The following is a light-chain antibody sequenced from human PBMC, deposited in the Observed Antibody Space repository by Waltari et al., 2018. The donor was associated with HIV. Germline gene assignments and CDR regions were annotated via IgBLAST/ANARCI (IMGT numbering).Light chain of an antibody. CDR1: SCSVSPSYY. Sequence: QTVVTQEPSFLVSPGGTVTLSCGLSSCSVSPSYYHTWYQQTPGQAPRTLIYSTNTRSSGVPDRFSGSILGNKAALTITGAQADDESDYYCVLYMGSGISVFGGGTKLTVL. CDR3: VLYMGSGISV. CDR2: STN. J-gene: IGLJ3*02. V-gene: IGLV8-61*01.